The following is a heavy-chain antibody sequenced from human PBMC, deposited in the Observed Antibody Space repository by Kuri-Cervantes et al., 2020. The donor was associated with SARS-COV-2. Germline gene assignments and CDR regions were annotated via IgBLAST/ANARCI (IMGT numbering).Heavy chain of an antibody. CDR3: ASFYGGNSGDAFDI. J-gene: IGHJ3*02. D-gene: IGHD4-23*01. CDR1: GGTFSSYA. Sequence: SVKVSCKASGGTFSSYAISWVRQAPGQGLEWMGGIIPIFGTANYAQKFQGRVTITTDESTSTAYMELSSLKSEDTAVYYCASFYGGNSGDAFDIWGQGTMVTVSS. CDR2: IIPIFGTA. V-gene: IGHV1-69*05.